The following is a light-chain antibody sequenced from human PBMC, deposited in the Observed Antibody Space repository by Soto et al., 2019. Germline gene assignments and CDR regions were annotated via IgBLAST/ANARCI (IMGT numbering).Light chain of an antibody. Sequence: DIQMTQSPSSLSASAGDRVTITCRASHGIRNFLGWYQQKPGKAPKRLIHAASSLESGVPSRFSGSGSGTEFTLTISSLQPEDFATYYCLQRDTYPFTFGQGTKVEIK. CDR2: AAS. CDR3: LQRDTYPFT. CDR1: HGIRNF. V-gene: IGKV1-17*01. J-gene: IGKJ2*01.